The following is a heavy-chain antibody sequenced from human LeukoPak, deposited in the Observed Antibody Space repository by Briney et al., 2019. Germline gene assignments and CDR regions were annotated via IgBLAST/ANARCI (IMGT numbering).Heavy chain of an antibody. CDR1: GFTVSSKY. Sequence: GGSLRLSCAASGFTVSSKYMSWVRQAPGKGLEGVSVIYSGGSTYYADSVKGRFTISRDNSKNTLYLQMNSLKAEDTAVYYCARDFCSSEACPFRDDAFDIWGQGTKVTVSS. V-gene: IGHV3-53*01. CDR2: IYSGGST. D-gene: IGHD2-2*01. CDR3: ARDFCSSEACPFRDDAFDI. J-gene: IGHJ3*02.